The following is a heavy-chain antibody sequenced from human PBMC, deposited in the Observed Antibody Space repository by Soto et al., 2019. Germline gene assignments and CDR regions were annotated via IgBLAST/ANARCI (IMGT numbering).Heavy chain of an antibody. CDR3: ARGGYCSGGSCYYYYYYMDV. Sequence: EVQLVESGGGLVQPGGSLRLSCAASGFTLSSYWMHWVRQAPGKGLVWVSRINSDGSSTSYADSVKGRFTISRDNAKNTLYLQMNSLRAEDTAVYYCARGGYCSGGSCYYYYYYMDVWGKGTTVTVSS. J-gene: IGHJ6*03. V-gene: IGHV3-74*01. CDR1: GFTLSSYW. CDR2: INSDGSST. D-gene: IGHD2-15*01.